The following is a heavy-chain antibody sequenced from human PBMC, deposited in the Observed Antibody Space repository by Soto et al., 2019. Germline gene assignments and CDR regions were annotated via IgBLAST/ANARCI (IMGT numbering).Heavy chain of an antibody. J-gene: IGHJ4*02. CDR3: EKSGVLWFGEETGYFDS. D-gene: IGHD3-10*01. V-gene: IGHV3-30*18. Sequence: QVQLVESGGGVVQPGRSLRLSCAASGFTFSSYGMHWVRQAPGKGLEWVAVISYDGSNKYYADSVKGRFTISRDNSKNTLYLQMNSLRAEDTAVYYCEKSGVLWFGEETGYFDSWGQGTLVTVSS. CDR2: ISYDGSNK. CDR1: GFTFSSYG.